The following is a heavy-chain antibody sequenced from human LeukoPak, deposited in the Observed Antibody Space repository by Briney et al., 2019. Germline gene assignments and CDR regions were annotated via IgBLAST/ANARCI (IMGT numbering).Heavy chain of an antibody. CDR2: FRSSRGTI. J-gene: IGHJ3*02. D-gene: IGHD1-26*01. V-gene: IGHV3-48*04. Sequence: GGSLRLSCATSGFTFSVYAMSWVRQAPGKGLEWVSYFRSSRGTIYYADSVRGRFTVPGDSAKNSLYLQMNSLRADDTAVYYCARGTLLNAFDIWGQGTMVTVSS. CDR3: ARGTLLNAFDI. CDR1: GFTFSVYA.